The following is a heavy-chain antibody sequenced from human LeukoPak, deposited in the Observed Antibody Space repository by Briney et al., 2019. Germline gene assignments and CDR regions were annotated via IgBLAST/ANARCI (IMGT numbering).Heavy chain of an antibody. CDR3: TRNGWVGAPQLGAFDT. V-gene: IGHV1-46*01. CDR2: VDPSGRST. CDR1: VYTFINYY. J-gene: IGHJ3*02. Sequence: ASVRLSFKASVYTFINYYLHWVRQAPGQGREWRGIVDPSGRSTSHAQKFQGRVTMSGDTSTSTVYMELSSLRSEDMALYYCTRNGWVGAPQLGAFDTWGQGTMVTVSS. D-gene: IGHD1-26*01.